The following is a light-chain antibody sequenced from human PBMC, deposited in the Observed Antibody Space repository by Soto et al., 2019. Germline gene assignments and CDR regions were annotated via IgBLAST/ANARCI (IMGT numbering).Light chain of an antibody. CDR2: ATS. Sequence: AIPMTQSPSSLSASVGDRVTITCRASQGIRNDLGWYQQKPGKAPKLLIYATSSLQSGVPSRFSGSGSGTDFTLTISSLQPEDFATYYCLQDYNYPRTFGQGTKVEIK. V-gene: IGKV1-6*01. CDR3: LQDYNYPRT. CDR1: QGIRND. J-gene: IGKJ1*01.